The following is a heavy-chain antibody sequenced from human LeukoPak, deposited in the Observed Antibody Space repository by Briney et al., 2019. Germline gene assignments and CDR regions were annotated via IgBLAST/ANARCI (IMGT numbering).Heavy chain of an antibody. D-gene: IGHD5-24*01. CDR2: LYSGGST. Sequence: GGSLRLSCVASGFSISKEHMSWVRQAPGKGLQWVSGLYSGGSTDYAGSVKGRFTISRDNSQNTVSLQMNSLRAEDTAIYYCARGRRWLQYWCFDLWGRGTLVTVSS. CDR1: GFSISKEH. CDR3: ARGRRWLQYWCFDL. J-gene: IGHJ2*01. V-gene: IGHV3-53*01.